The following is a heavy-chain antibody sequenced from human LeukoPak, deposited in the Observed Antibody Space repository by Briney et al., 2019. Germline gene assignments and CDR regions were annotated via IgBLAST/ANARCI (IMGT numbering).Heavy chain of an antibody. CDR2: INHSGGT. V-gene: IGHV4-34*01. CDR3: RTIFGVVINRDY. D-gene: IGHD3-3*01. Sequence: SETLSLTCAVYGGSFSGYSWHWTRQPPGKGLEWIGEINHSGGTNYNPSLKSRVTISVDTSKNQFSLKLSSVTAADTAVYYCRTIFGVVINRDYWGQGTLVTVSS. CDR1: GGSFSGYS. J-gene: IGHJ4*02.